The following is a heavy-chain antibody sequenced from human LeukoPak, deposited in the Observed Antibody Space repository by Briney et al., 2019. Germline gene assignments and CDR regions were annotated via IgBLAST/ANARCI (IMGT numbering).Heavy chain of an antibody. V-gene: IGHV4-34*01. D-gene: IGHD3-22*01. CDR3: ARRYYYDSSGYSVQTYYFDY. J-gene: IGHJ4*02. CDR2: INHSGST. CDR1: GGSFSGYY. Sequence: PSETLSLTCAVYGGSFSGYYWSWIRQPPGKGLEWIGEINHSGSTNYNPSLKSRVTISVDTSKNQFSLKLSSVTAADTAVYYCARRYYYDSSGYSVQTYYFDYWGQGTLVTVSS.